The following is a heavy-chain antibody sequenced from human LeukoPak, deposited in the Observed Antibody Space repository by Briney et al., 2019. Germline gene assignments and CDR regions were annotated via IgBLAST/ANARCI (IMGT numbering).Heavy chain of an antibody. D-gene: IGHD4-17*01. CDR1: GFTFSSYA. Sequence: PGGSLRLSCAASGFTFSSYAMSWVRQAPGKGLEWVSAISGSGGSTYYADSVKGRFTISRDNSKNTLYLQMNSLRAEDTAVYYCALFYGDCGYSPLLLWGQGTLVTVSS. J-gene: IGHJ4*02. CDR2: ISGSGGST. V-gene: IGHV3-23*01. CDR3: ALFYGDCGYSPLLL.